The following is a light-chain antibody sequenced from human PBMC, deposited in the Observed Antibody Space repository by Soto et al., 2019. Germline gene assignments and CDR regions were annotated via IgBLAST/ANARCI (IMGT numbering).Light chain of an antibody. CDR3: QQYYSYPLT. CDR1: QTISSW. Sequence: DIQMTQSPSTLSGSVGDRVTITCRASQTISSWLAWYQQKPGTAPKLLMFGASTLQSGVPSRFSGSGSGTDFTLTISCLQSEDFATYYCQQYYSYPLTFGGGTKVDIK. CDR2: GAS. J-gene: IGKJ4*01. V-gene: IGKV1-5*01.